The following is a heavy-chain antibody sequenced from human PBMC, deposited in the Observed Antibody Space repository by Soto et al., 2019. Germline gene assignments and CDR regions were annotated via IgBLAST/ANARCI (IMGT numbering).Heavy chain of an antibody. CDR3: VGGHTYIVF. CDR2: INQDGSVQ. J-gene: IGHJ4*02. D-gene: IGHD3-16*02. Sequence: EVQLVESGGGLVQPGGSLRLSCATSGFTFTTFWMSWVRQAPGKGPEWVANINQDGSVQYYVDSVTGRFTISRDNAQGSLYLQMNSLRAADTAVYYCVGGHTYIVFWGQGTLVTVSS. V-gene: IGHV3-7*01. CDR1: GFTFTTFW.